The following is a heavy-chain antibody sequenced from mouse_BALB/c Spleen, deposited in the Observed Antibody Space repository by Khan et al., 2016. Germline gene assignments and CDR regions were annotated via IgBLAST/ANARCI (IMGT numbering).Heavy chain of an antibody. J-gene: IGHJ3*01. CDR1: VYTFTDYW. CDR2: IDTSDSYT. Sequence: QVQLQQSGAELVMPGASVKMSCKASVYTFTDYWMHWVKQRPGQGLEWIGAIDTSDSYTSYNQKFKGKATLTVDESSSTAYMQLSSLTSEDSAVYYCARARRFSWFAYWGQGTLVTVSA. V-gene: IGHV1-69*01. CDR3: ARARRFSWFAY.